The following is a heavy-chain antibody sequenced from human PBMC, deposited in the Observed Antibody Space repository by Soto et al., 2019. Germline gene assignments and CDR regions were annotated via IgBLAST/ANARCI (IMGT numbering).Heavy chain of an antibody. J-gene: IGHJ5*02. V-gene: IGHV3-23*01. CDR1: GFSFSNFA. Sequence: EVQLLQSGGDLVQPGGSLRVSCVACGFSFSNFAMSWVRQAPGKGLEWVSGIRGSGAESHYADSVRGRFTIPRDNSKNTVYLEMHSLNVGDTAVYYCARSEGADGVVWFDTWGQGTLVTVSS. CDR2: IRGSGAES. D-gene: IGHD1-26*01. CDR3: ARSEGADGVVWFDT.